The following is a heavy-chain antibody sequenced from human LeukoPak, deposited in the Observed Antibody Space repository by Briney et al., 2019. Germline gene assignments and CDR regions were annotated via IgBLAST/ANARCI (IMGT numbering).Heavy chain of an antibody. CDR3: ARDNYCSSTDCYNFDY. D-gene: IGHD2-2*02. CDR2: IWYDGSNK. J-gene: IGHJ4*02. CDR1: GFASSGYG. V-gene: IGHV3-33*01. Sequence: GGSLRLSCAASGFASSGYGMHWVRQAPGKGLEWVAVIWYDGSNKYYEDSVKGRFTISRDTSTNTLYLQMNSLRVDDTAVYYCARDNYCSSTDCYNFDYWGQGTLVTVSS.